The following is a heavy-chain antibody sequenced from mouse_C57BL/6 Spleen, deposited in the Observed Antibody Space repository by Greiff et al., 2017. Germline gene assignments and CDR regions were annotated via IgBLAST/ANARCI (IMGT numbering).Heavy chain of an antibody. D-gene: IGHD2-5*01. CDR1: GYTFTSYW. V-gene: IGHV1-69*01. Sequence: QVHVKQPGAELVMPGASVKLSCKASGYTFTSYWMHWVKQRPGQGLEWIGEIDPSDSYTNYNQKFKGKSTLTVDKSSSTAYMQLSSLTSEDSAVYYCAIWHSNRGYYFDYWGQGTTLTVSS. CDR2: IDPSDSYT. J-gene: IGHJ2*01. CDR3: AIWHSNRGYYFDY.